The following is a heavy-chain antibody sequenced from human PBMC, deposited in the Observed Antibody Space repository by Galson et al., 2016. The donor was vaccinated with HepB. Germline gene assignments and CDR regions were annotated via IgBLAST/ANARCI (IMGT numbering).Heavy chain of an antibody. CDR3: AREKGGSTMASHWFQP. Sequence: SLRLSCAASGFTFSTQSMSWVRQAPGKGLEWVSSISSRSTYIHYADSVEGRFTISRDNAKNSLYLQMNSLRAEDTAVNYCAREKGGSTMASHWFQPWGQGTLVTVSS. CDR1: GFTFSTQS. CDR2: ISSRSTYI. D-gene: IGHD4/OR15-4a*01. V-gene: IGHV3-21*01. J-gene: IGHJ5*02.